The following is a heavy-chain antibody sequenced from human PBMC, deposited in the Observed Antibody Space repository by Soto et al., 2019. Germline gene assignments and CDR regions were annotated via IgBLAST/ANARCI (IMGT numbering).Heavy chain of an antibody. D-gene: IGHD3-22*01. V-gene: IGHV4-31*03. CDR1: GGSISSGGYY. CDR3: ARPRGNYDSSGYLTFDAFHI. Sequence: KTSETLSLTCTVSGGSISSGGYYWSWIRQHPGKGLEWIGYIYYSGSTYYNPSLKSRVTISVDTSKNQFSLKLSSVTAADTAVYYCARPRGNYDSSGYLTFDAFHIWGQGTMVTVS. CDR2: IYYSGST. J-gene: IGHJ3*02.